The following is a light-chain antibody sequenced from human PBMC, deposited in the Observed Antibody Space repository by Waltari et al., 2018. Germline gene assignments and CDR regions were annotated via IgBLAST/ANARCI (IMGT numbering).Light chain of an antibody. CDR3: QVWDKSSDRVL. J-gene: IGLJ3*02. Sequence: APVLVVYDDTERPSGIPERFSGSKSSNTAALSISRVEAGDEADYYCQVWDKSSDRVLFGAGTELTVL. CDR2: DDT. V-gene: IGLV3-21*02.